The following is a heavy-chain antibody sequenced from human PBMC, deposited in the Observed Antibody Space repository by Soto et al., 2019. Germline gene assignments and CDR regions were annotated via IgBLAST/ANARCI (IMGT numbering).Heavy chain of an antibody. CDR3: ATSVVNLRFDAFDI. V-gene: IGHV1-69*12. CDR2: IIPIFGTA. J-gene: IGHJ3*02. Sequence: QVQLVQSGAEVKKPGSSVKVSCKASGGTFSSYAISWVRQAPGQGLEWMGGIIPIFGTANYAQKFQGRVTITADESTSTAYMELSSLRSEDTALYYCATSVVNLRFDAFDIWGQGTMVTVSS. D-gene: IGHD2-15*01. CDR1: GGTFSSYA.